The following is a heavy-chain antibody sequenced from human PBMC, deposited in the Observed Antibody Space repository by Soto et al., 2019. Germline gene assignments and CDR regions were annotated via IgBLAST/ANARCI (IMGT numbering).Heavy chain of an antibody. V-gene: IGHV4-59*08. J-gene: IGHJ3*02. D-gene: IGHD1-26*01. Sequence: SETLSLTCTVSGGSISSYYWSWIRQPPGKGLEWIGYIYYSGSTNYNPSLKSRVTISVDTSKNQFSLKLSSVTAADTAVYYCARRERIEGWIRRGAFDIWGQGTMVTVSS. CDR2: IYYSGST. CDR3: ARRERIEGWIRRGAFDI. CDR1: GGSISSYY.